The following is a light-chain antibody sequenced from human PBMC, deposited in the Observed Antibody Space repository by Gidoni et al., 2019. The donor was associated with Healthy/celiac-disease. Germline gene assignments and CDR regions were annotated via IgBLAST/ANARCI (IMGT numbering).Light chain of an antibody. V-gene: IGKV3-11*01. CDR3: QQRSNWRYT. Sequence: EIVLTQSPATLSLSPGERATLSCRASQSVSSYLAWYQQKPGQAPRLLIYDASNRATGIPARFSGSGSGTDFTLTLSSLEPADFAVYYCQQRSNWRYTFGQGTKLEIK. CDR2: DAS. J-gene: IGKJ2*01. CDR1: QSVSSY.